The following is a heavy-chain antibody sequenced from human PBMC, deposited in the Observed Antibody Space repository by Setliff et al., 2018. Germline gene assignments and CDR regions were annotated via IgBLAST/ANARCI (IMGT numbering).Heavy chain of an antibody. V-gene: IGHV4-61*09. J-gene: IGHJ4*02. CDR3: ARESATIGEFPLYYFDK. Sequence: SETLSLTCSVSGGSISSGGFYWSRIRQSAGRGLEWIGHFHTGGATDYNLSLKSRVTISLDSSMNQFSLRLSSVTAADAAVYFCARESATIGEFPLYYFDKWGQGIPVTVSS. CDR2: FHTGGAT. D-gene: IGHD3-10*01. CDR1: GGSISSGGFY.